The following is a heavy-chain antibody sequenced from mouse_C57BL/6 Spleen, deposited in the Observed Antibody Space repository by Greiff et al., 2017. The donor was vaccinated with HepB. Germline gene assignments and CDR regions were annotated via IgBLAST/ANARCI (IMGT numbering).Heavy chain of an antibody. CDR2: INPSNGGT. CDR3: ARGPYYHRTWFAY. D-gene: IGHD2-10*01. J-gene: IGHJ3*01. CDR1: GYTFTSYW. V-gene: IGHV1-53*01. Sequence: VQLQQSGTELVKPGASVKLSCKASGYTFTSYWMHWVKQRPGQGLEWIGNINPSNGGTNYNEKFKSKATLTVDKSSSTAYMQSSSLTSEDSAVYYCARGPYYHRTWFAYWGQGTLVTVSA.